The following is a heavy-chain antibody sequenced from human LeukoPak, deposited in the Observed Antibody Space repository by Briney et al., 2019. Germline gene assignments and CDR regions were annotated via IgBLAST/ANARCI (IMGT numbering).Heavy chain of an antibody. CDR2: IYPGDSDT. Sequence: GGSLKISCKGSGYSFTNFWIGWVRPMPGKGLGWMGIIYPGDSDTTYSPSFQGQVTISADKSISTAYLQWSSLKASDTAMYYCARLPYYYYYMDVWGKGTTVTVSS. CDR3: ARLPYYYYYMDV. J-gene: IGHJ6*03. V-gene: IGHV5-51*01. CDR1: GYSFTNFW.